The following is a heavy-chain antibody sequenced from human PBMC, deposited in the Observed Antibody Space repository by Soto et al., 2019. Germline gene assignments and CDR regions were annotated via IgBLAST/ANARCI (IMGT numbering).Heavy chain of an antibody. V-gene: IGHV4-4*02. D-gene: IGHD3-22*01. CDR3: ARVIYSSGRIFDY. CDR1: GGSISSSNW. Sequence: QVQLQESGPGLVKPSGTLSLTCAVSGGSISSSNWWSWVRQPPGKGLEWIGEIYHSGSTNYHPSLRCRVTISVDRSKNRFSLKLSSVTAADTAVYYWARVIYSSGRIFDYWGQGTLVTVSS. CDR2: IYHSGST. J-gene: IGHJ4*02.